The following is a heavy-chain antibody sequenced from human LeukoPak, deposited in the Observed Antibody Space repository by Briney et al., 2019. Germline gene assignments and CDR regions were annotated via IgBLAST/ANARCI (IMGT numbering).Heavy chain of an antibody. Sequence: GESLKISCKGSGYNFADGWIGWVRQMPGKGLEYMGIIYPVNSDTKYSPSFEGQVTISADRSISTAYLQWSSLKASDTAIYYCARHVQRSSWDNFDYWGQGTLVTVSS. J-gene: IGHJ4*02. CDR2: IYPVNSDT. CDR1: GYNFADGW. CDR3: ARHVQRSSWDNFDY. V-gene: IGHV5-51*01. D-gene: IGHD6-13*01.